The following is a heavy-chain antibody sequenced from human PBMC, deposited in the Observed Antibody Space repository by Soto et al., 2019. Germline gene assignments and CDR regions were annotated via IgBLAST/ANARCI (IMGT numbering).Heavy chain of an antibody. CDR2: ISGSGGST. Sequence: LRLSCAASGFTFSSYAMSWVRQAPGKGLEWVSAISGSGGSTYYADSVKGRFTISRDNSKNTLYLQMNSLRAEDTAVYYCAKVRGYQYDSSGYCFDYWGQGTLVTVSS. D-gene: IGHD3-22*01. CDR1: GFTFSSYA. J-gene: IGHJ4*02. CDR3: AKVRGYQYDSSGYCFDY. V-gene: IGHV3-23*01.